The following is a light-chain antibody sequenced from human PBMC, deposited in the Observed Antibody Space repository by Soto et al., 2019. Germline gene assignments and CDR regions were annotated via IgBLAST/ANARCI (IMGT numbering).Light chain of an antibody. CDR1: QSIGTN. J-gene: IGKJ1*01. CDR2: SVS. CDR3: QQTYSAPPL. Sequence: DIQMTQSPSSLSASIVDRVTLTCRARQSIGTNLNWYQQRPGKAPKLLIYSVSILQSGVSSRFSGSGSGTYFTLSINRLQREDFATYSCQQTYSAPPLFGQGTKVEIK. V-gene: IGKV1-39*01.